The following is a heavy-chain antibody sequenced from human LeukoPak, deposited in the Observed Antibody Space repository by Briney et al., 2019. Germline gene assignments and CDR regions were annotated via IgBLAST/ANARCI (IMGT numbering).Heavy chain of an antibody. CDR3: TTDVREWEPYLITDY. CDR1: GFTFSNAW. D-gene: IGHD1-26*01. J-gene: IGHJ4*02. CDR2: IKSKTDGGTT. V-gene: IGHV3-15*01. Sequence: GGSLRLSCAASGFTFSNAWMSWVRQAPGKGLEWVGRIKSKTDGGTTDYAAPVKGRFTISRDDSKNTLYLQMNSLKTEDTAVYYCTTDVREWEPYLITDYWGQGTLVTVSS.